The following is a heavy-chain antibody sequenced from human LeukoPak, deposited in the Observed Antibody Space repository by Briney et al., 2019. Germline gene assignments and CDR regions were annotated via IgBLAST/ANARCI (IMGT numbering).Heavy chain of an antibody. CDR1: GGSISSYY. V-gene: IGHV4-59*01. J-gene: IGHJ4*02. CDR3: AREWHLDR. D-gene: IGHD1-1*01. Sequence: SETLSLTCTVSGGSISSYYWSWIRQPPGKGLEWIGNIYYSGSTNYNPSLKSRVTISVDTSKNQFSLKLSSVTAADTAVYCCAREWHLDRWGQGTLVTVSS. CDR2: IYYSGST.